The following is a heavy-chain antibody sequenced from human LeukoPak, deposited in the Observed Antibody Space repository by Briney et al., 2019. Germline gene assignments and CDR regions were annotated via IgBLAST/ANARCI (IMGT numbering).Heavy chain of an antibody. CDR3: ARRTMVRGVIITPH. Sequence: GGSLRLSCAASGFTFSSYSMNWVRQAPGKGLEWVSSISSSSSYIYYADSVKGRFTISRDNAKNSLYLQMNSLRAEDTAVYYCARRTMVRGVIITPHWGQGTLVTVSS. CDR2: ISSSSSYI. D-gene: IGHD3-10*01. V-gene: IGHV3-21*01. J-gene: IGHJ4*02. CDR1: GFTFSSYS.